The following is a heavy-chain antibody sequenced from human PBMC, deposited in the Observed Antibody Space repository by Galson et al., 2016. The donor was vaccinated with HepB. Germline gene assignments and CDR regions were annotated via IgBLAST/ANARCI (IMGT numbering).Heavy chain of an antibody. J-gene: IGHJ4*02. CDR1: GGSISSSSYY. V-gene: IGHV4-39*01. CDR3: ATDSGYYPGVYVDY. D-gene: IGHD3-22*01. Sequence: ETLSLTCTVSGGSISSSSYYWGWIRQPPGEGLEWIGSIYYSGSTYYNPSLKSRVTISVDTSKNQFSLKLSSVTAADTAVYYCATDSGYYPGVYVDYWGQGTLVTVSS. CDR2: IYYSGST.